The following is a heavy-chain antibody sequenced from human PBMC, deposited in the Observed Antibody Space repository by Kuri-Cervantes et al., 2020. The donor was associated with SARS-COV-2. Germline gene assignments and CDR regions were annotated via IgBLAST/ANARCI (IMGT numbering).Heavy chain of an antibody. J-gene: IGHJ4*02. CDR3: ARLREGYGSY. D-gene: IGHD3-10*01. V-gene: IGHV3-21*03. CDR2: ISSSSSYI. Sequence: GGSLRLSCAASGFTFSSYAMNWVRQAPGKGLEWVSSISSSSSYIYYADSVKGRFTISRDNSKNTLYLQMNSLRAEDTAVYYCARLREGYGSYWGQGTLVTVSS. CDR1: GFTFSSYA.